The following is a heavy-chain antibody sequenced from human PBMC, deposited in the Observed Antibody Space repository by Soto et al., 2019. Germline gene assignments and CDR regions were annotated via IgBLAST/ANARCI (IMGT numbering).Heavy chain of an antibody. CDR3: VRDRDLDRDMVHADL. V-gene: IGHV3-48*02. CDR2: ITIRTGNI. Sequence: GGSLRLSCEASGFTISGCSMNWVRQAPGKGLEWLAYITIRTGNIVYADSVRGRFTISADNAENSVFLQMNSLRDEDTAVYFCVRDRDLDRDMVHADLWGQGT. J-gene: IGHJ4*01. D-gene: IGHD5-18*01. CDR1: GFTISGCS.